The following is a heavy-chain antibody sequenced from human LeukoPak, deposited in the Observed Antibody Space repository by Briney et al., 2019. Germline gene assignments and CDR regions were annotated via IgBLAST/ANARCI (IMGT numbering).Heavy chain of an antibody. D-gene: IGHD4-17*01. CDR2: ISAYNGNT. Sequence: ASVKVSCKASGYTFTSYGISWVRQAPGQGLEWMGWISAYNGNTNYAQKLQGRVTITTDESTSTAYVELSSLRSEDTAVYYCARDPRYGDYVTDYYYYMDVWGKGTTVTVSS. CDR3: ARDPRYGDYVTDYYYYMDV. J-gene: IGHJ6*03. CDR1: GYTFTSYG. V-gene: IGHV1-18*01.